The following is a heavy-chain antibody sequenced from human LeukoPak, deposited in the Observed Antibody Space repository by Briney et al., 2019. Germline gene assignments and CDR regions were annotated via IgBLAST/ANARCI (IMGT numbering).Heavy chain of an antibody. V-gene: IGHV3-21*04. Sequence: GGSLRLSCAASGFTFSSYSMNWVRQAPGKGLEWVSSISSSSSYIYYTDSVKGRFTISRDNAKKSLYLQMNSLRAEDTAVYYCARDVWGYVGDYYYMDVWGKGTTVTVSS. CDR3: ARDVWGYVGDYYYMDV. CDR1: GFTFSSYS. J-gene: IGHJ6*03. CDR2: ISSSSSYI. D-gene: IGHD3-16*01.